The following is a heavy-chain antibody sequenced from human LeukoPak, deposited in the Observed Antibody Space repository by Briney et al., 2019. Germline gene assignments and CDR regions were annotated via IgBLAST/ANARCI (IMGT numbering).Heavy chain of an antibody. J-gene: IGHJ4*02. CDR3: ATTTIRLGY. CDR2: INHSGST. D-gene: IGHD1-26*01. V-gene: IGHV4-34*01. CDR1: GGSFSGYY. Sequence: PSETLSLTCAVYGGSFSGYYWSWIRQPPGKGLEWIGEINHSGSTNYNPSLKSRVTISVDTSKNQFSLKLNSVTAADTAVYYCATTTIRLGYWGQGTLVTVSS.